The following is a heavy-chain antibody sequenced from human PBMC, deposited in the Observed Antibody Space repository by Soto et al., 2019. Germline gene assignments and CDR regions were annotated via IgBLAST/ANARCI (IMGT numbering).Heavy chain of an antibody. D-gene: IGHD3-3*01. CDR2: IKQDGSEK. CDR3: ARDRYSYYDFWSGSLPYYYFGMDV. V-gene: IGHV3-7*01. Sequence: PGGALRLSCAASGFTFSSYLISWGRQAPGKGLEWVANIKQDGSEKYYVDSVKGRFTISRDNAKNSLYLQMNSLRAEDTAVYYCARDRYSYYDFWSGSLPYYYFGMDVWGQGTTVTVSS. CDR1: GFTFSSYL. J-gene: IGHJ6*02.